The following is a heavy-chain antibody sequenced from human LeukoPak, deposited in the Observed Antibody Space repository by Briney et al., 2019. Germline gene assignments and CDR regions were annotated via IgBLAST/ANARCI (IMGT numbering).Heavy chain of an antibody. J-gene: IGHJ4*02. CDR3: ARGDGCSGGSCYFYFDY. V-gene: IGHV4-30-2*01. CDR1: GGSISSGGYS. D-gene: IGHD2-15*01. Sequence: PSETLSLTCAVSGGSISSGGYSWSWIRQPPGKGLEWIGYIYHSGSTYNPSLKSRVTISVDRSKNQFSLKLSSVTAADTAVYYCARGDGCSGGSCYFYFDYWGQGTLVTVSS. CDR2: IYHSGST.